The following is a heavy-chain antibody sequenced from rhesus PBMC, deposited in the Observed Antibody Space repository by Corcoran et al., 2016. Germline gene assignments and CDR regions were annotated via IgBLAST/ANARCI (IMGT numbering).Heavy chain of an antibody. V-gene: IGHV4-173*01. CDR1: GGSLSSNC. D-gene: IGHD3-34*01. CDR2: IAGSGGSS. J-gene: IGHJ4*01. CDR3: ARGVDY. Sequence: QLQLQESGPGLVKPSETLSLTSAVSGGSLSSNCWSLFLPPQGKGLEWIGRIAGSGGSSDYTPARRCDVTIPTDTSKNQLSLKLISVTAADTAGYYGARGVDYWGQGVLVTVSS.